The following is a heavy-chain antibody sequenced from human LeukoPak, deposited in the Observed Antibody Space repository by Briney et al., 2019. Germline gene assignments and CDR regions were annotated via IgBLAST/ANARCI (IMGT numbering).Heavy chain of an antibody. J-gene: IGHJ3*02. Sequence: ASVKVSCKASGYTFTSYGISWVRQAPGQGLEWMGWISAYNGNTNYAQKLQGRVTMTTDTSTSTAYMELRSLRSEDTAVYYCATEIDSSGWHAFDIWGQGTMVTVSS. CDR3: ATEIDSSGWHAFDI. D-gene: IGHD6-19*01. CDR1: GYTFTSYG. V-gene: IGHV1-18*01. CDR2: ISAYNGNT.